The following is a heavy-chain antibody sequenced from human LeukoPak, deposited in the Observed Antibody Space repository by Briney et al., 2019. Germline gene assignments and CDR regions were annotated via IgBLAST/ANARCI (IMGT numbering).Heavy chain of an antibody. CDR1: GFTFSSYA. CDR2: ISGNGDKT. Sequence: GGSLRLSCAASGFTFSSYAMHWVRQAPGKGPEYVAAISGNGDKTHYGSPVQGRFTVSRDNSKNTLYLQMGSLRTEVMAVYYCARAPPLERIGWYGEDEFRGQGTLVTVSS. J-gene: IGHJ1*01. CDR3: ARAPPLERIGWYGEDEF. V-gene: IGHV3-64*01. D-gene: IGHD6-19*01.